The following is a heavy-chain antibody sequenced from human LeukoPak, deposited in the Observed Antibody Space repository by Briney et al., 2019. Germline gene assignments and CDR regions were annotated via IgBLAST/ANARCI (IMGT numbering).Heavy chain of an antibody. CDR1: GFIFSSYS. V-gene: IGHV3-21*01. D-gene: IGHD1-26*01. Sequence: GGSLRLSCAASGFIFSSYSMNWVRQAPGKGLEWVSSISSSSDYIYNADSLKGRFTISRDNAKNSLYLQMNSLRAEDTAVYYCARSLPGSYYHNLDVWGQGTTVTVSS. CDR2: ISSSSDYI. CDR3: ARSLPGSYYHNLDV. J-gene: IGHJ6*02.